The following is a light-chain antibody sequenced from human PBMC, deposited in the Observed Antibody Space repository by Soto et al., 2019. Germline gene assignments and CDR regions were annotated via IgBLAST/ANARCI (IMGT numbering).Light chain of an antibody. Sequence: ESVLTQSPGTLSLSPGERATLSCRASQSVSSSYLAWYQQKPGQAPRLLIYGASCRATGIPDSFSGSGSGTDFTLTLSRLEPEDFGVYYRQQYGSTPGYTFGQGTKLELK. J-gene: IGKJ2*01. CDR1: QSVSSSY. CDR3: QQYGSTPGYT. CDR2: GAS. V-gene: IGKV3-20*01.